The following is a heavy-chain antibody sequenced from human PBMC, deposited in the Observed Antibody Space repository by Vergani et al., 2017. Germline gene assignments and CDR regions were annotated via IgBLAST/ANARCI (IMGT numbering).Heavy chain of an antibody. CDR1: GFTFSTYD. V-gene: IGHV3-13*01. J-gene: IGHJ6*02. D-gene: IGHD2/OR15-2a*01. CDR3: ANSVIAGNVGVAYFGMDV. Sequence: VRLVESGGGVVQPGRSLRLSCAASGFTFSTYDMHWVRQATGKGLEWVSAIGTAGDTYYPGSVKGRFTISRDKSQNTVNLQMNSLRTEDTAVYFCANSVIAGNVGVAYFGMDVWGRGTTVTVSS. CDR2: IGTAGDT.